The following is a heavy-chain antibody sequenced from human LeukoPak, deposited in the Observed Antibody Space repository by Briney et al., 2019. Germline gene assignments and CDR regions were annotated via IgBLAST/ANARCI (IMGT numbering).Heavy chain of an antibody. CDR3: ARGTLFRGVIIKPIDF. D-gene: IGHD3-10*01. CDR1: GFTFSSYW. V-gene: IGHV3-7*01. Sequence: SGGSLRLSCAASGFTFSSYWMSWVRQAPGKGLEWVANIKQDGSEKYYVDSVKGRFTISRDNAKNSLYLQMNSLRAEDTAVYYCARGTLFRGVIIKPIDFWGQGTLVTLSS. J-gene: IGHJ4*02. CDR2: IKQDGSEK.